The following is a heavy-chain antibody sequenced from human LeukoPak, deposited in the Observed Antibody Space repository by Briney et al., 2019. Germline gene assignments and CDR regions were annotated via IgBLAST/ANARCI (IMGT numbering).Heavy chain of an antibody. D-gene: IGHD3/OR15-3a*01. CDR3: ARGLDCRGTSCYLDT. V-gene: IGHV3-7*01. CDR2: INQDGSER. J-gene: IGHJ4*02. Sequence: PGGSLRLSCAASGFTFTKYWMTWVRQDPGKGLEWVVNINQDGSERFYVDSVKGRFTISRDNAKNSLYLQMNSLGAEDTAVYYCARGLDCRGTSCYLDTWGQGTLVTVSS. CDR1: GFTFTKYW.